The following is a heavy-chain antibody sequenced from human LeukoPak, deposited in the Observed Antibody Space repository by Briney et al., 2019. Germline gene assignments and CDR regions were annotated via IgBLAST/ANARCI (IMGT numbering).Heavy chain of an antibody. J-gene: IGHJ4*02. V-gene: IGHV3-74*01. CDR2: INHDGTGT. CDR1: GFTFTNYW. D-gene: IGHD1-26*01. CDR3: ATVGEY. Sequence: TGGSLRLSCAASGFTFTNYWMHWVRQAPGKGLVWVSGINHDGTGTYYADSVKGRFTISRDNAKNTVDLQMNGLRAEDTTVYYCATVGEYWGQGTLVTVSS.